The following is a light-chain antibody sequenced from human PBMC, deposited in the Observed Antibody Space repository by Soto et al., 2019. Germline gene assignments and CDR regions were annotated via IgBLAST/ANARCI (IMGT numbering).Light chain of an antibody. V-gene: IGKV3-20*01. CDR2: GAS. Sequence: EIVLTQSPGSLSLSPGERATVCCRASQSVSNNYLAWYQQKPGQAPRLLIYGASNRATGIPARFSGSGSGTDFTLTISSLQPEDVAAYYCQQYYDTRLTFGPGTRLEI. CDR1: QSVSNNY. CDR3: QQYYDTRLT. J-gene: IGKJ5*01.